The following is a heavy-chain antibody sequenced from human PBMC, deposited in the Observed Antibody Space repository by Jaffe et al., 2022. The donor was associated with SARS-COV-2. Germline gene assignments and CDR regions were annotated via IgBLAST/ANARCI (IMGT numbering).Heavy chain of an antibody. J-gene: IGHJ3*02. D-gene: IGHD2-2*01. CDR2: TKNKANGYTT. V-gene: IGHV3-72*01. Sequence: EVQLVESGGGLVQPGGSLTLSCAASGFTLSDHYMDWVRQAPGKGLEWVGRTKNKANGYTTEYAASVRGRFSISRDDSKSSLYLQMNSLKTEDTAVYYCAQGRVPTASDAFDIWGQGTMVTVSS. CDR1: GFTLSDHY. CDR3: AQGRVPTASDAFDI.